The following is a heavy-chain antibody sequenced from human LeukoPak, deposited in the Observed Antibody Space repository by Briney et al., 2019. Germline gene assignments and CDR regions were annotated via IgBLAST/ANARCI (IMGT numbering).Heavy chain of an antibody. CDR2: MNPNSGNT. V-gene: IGHV1-8*01. Sequence: ASVKVSCKASGYTFTSYDINWVRQATGQGLEWMGWMNPNSGNTGYAQKFQGRVTMTRNTSISTAYMELSSLRSEDTAVYYCAREVATTPRNYYYGMDVWGQGTTVTVSS. D-gene: IGHD5-12*01. J-gene: IGHJ6*02. CDR1: GYTFTSYD. CDR3: AREVATTPRNYYYGMDV.